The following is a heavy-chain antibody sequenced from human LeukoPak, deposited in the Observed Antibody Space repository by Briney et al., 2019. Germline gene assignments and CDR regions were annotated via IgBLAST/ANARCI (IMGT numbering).Heavy chain of an antibody. J-gene: IGHJ4*02. CDR3: ARGGNYSPRAHFDY. Sequence: ASVKVSCKASGYSFNSQGMNWVRQAPGQGLEWMGWINPSGGSTTYAQRFQARVTMTRDTSASTVHMELSSLRSEDTAVYYCARGGNYSPRAHFDYWGQGTLVTVSS. CDR2: INPSGGST. CDR1: GYSFNSQG. V-gene: IGHV1-46*02. D-gene: IGHD1-7*01.